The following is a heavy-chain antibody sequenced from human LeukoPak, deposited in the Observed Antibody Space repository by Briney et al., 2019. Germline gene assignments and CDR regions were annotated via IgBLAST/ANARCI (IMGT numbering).Heavy chain of an antibody. Sequence: GGSLRLSCAASGFTVSSNYMSWVRQAPGKGLEWVSVIYSGGSTYYADSVKGRFTISRDNSKNTLYLQMNSLRAEDTAVYYCAKDLTMVRGVIRRPYYYYYMDVWGKGTTVTVSS. CDR1: GFTVSSNY. V-gene: IGHV3-53*01. CDR2: IYSGGST. D-gene: IGHD3-10*01. J-gene: IGHJ6*03. CDR3: AKDLTMVRGVIRRPYYYYYMDV.